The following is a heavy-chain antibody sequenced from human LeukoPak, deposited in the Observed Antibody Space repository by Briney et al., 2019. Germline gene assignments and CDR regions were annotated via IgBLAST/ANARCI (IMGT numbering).Heavy chain of an antibody. CDR1: GGTFSSYA. J-gene: IGHJ4*02. CDR2: IIPIFGIA. Sequence: EASVKVSRKASGGTFSSYAISWVRQAPGQGLEWMGGIIPIFGIANYAQKFQGRVTITTDESTSTAYMELSSLRSEDTAVYYCARDGSSGYFDYWGQGTLVTVSS. CDR3: ARDGSSGYFDY. D-gene: IGHD3-22*01. V-gene: IGHV1-69*05.